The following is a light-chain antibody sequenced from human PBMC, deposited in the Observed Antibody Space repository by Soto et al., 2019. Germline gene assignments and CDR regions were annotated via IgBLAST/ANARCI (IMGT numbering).Light chain of an antibody. CDR1: SSDVGAYNH. CDR2: EVS. J-gene: IGLJ1*01. CDR3: SSYTSSSIPYV. Sequence: QSVLTQPASVSGSPGQSIAISCTGTSSDVGAYNHVSWYQQHPGKAPKLMIYEVSNRASGVSNRFSGSKSGNTASLTISGLQAEDEADYYCSSYTSSSIPYVFGTGTKLTVL. V-gene: IGLV2-14*01.